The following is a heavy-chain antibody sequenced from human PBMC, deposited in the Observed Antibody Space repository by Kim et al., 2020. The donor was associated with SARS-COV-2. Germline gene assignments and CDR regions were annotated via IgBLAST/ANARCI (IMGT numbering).Heavy chain of an antibody. V-gene: IGHV3-7*03. D-gene: IGHD6-13*01. J-gene: IGHJ4*02. Sequence: GGSLRLSCAASGFTFSSYWMSWVRQAPGKGLEWVANIKQDGSEKYYVDSVKGRFTISRDNAKNSLYLQMNSLRAEDTAVYYCAREVAAAGHHFDYWGQGTLVTVSS. CDR1: GFTFSSYW. CDR2: IKQDGSEK. CDR3: AREVAAAGHHFDY.